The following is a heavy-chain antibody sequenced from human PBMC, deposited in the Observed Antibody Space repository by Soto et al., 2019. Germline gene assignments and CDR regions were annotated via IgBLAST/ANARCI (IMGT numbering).Heavy chain of an antibody. CDR2: ISGSGGST. CDR3: AKYSSPLGRYGYPFDY. Sequence: PGGSLRLSCAASGFTFSSDAMSWVRQAPGNGLEWVSAISGSGGSTYYADSVKGRFTISRDNSKNTLYLQMNSLRAEDTAVYYCAKYSSPLGRYGYPFDYWGQGTLVTVSS. D-gene: IGHD5-18*01. V-gene: IGHV3-23*01. J-gene: IGHJ4*02. CDR1: GFTFSSDA.